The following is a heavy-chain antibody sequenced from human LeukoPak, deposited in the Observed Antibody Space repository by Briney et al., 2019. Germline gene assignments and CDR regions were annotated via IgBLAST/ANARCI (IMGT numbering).Heavy chain of an antibody. D-gene: IGHD3-10*01. CDR1: GYSISSAYY. V-gene: IGHV4-38-2*02. Sequence: SETLSLTCAVSGYSISSAYYWGWIRQPPGKGLEWIGGTLHSGSTYYNPSLKSRVTISVDTSKNHFSLKLTSVTAADTAVYYCARDRGVRGEMDFWGQGTLVTVSS. CDR2: TLHSGST. CDR3: ARDRGVRGEMDF. J-gene: IGHJ4*02.